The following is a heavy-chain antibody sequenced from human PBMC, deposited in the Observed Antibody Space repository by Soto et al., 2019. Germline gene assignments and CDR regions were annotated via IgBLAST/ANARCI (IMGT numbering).Heavy chain of an antibody. CDR3: ARDPGIAAAGTAFDY. Sequence: ASVKVSCKASGYTFTSYAMHWVRQAPGQRLEWMGWINAGNGNTKYSQKFQGRVTITRDTSASTAYMELRSLRSDDTAVYYCARDPGIAAAGTAFDYWGQGTLVTVSS. D-gene: IGHD6-13*01. J-gene: IGHJ4*02. V-gene: IGHV1-3*01. CDR2: INAGNGNT. CDR1: GYTFTSYA.